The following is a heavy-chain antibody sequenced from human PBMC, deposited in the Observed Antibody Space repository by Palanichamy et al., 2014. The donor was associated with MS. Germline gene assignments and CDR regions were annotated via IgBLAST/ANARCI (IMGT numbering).Heavy chain of an antibody. Sequence: EVQLLESGGGLVQPGGSLRLSCAASGFTFSNYAMSWVRQAPGKGLEWVSAISGGGSSTYYADSVKGRFTISRDNSKNTLYLQMNSLRAEDTAVYYCARDIAVAGNDYWGQGTLVTVSS. V-gene: IGHV3-23*01. CDR3: ARDIAVAGNDY. CDR2: ISGGGSST. CDR1: GFTFSNYA. J-gene: IGHJ4*02. D-gene: IGHD6-19*01.